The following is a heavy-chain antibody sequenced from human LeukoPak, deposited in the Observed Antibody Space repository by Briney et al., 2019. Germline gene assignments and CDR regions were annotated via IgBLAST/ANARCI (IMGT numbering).Heavy chain of an antibody. J-gene: IGHJ5*02. Sequence: SETLSLTCTVSDGSISSGDFYWGWIRQPPGKGLEWIGSIYYTGTTYYSPSLKSRVTISVDTSKKQLSLKLSSVTAADTAVYYCARRLTYYDILTGQQFDPWGQGTLVTVSS. CDR2: IYYTGTT. CDR3: ARRLTYYDILTGQQFDP. D-gene: IGHD3-9*01. V-gene: IGHV4-39*01. CDR1: DGSISSGDFY.